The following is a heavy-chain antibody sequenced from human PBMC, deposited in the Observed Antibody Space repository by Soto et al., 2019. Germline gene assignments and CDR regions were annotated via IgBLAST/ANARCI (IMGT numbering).Heavy chain of an antibody. Sequence: PGGSLRLSCVGSGFTFSSNWMTWVRQAPGKGLEWVGRIKSIPDGETTDYGAFGKGRFTISRDDSKNTLFLQMNSLKTEDTAVYYCTTLAGGDYYDRSGYYLLDIWGQGTLVTVSS. CDR3: TTLAGGDYYDRSGYYLLDI. V-gene: IGHV3-15*01. CDR2: IKSIPDGETT. D-gene: IGHD3-22*01. J-gene: IGHJ3*02. CDR1: GFTFSSNW.